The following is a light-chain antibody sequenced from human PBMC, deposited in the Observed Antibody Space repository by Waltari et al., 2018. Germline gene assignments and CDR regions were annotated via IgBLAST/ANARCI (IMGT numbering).Light chain of an antibody. CDR2: WAS. J-gene: IGKJ2*01. CDR3: QQYYDTPYT. Sequence: DIVMTQSPDSLVVSLGERATINCKSSRNILYSPNHKDFLDWYQQKPGQPPKLLIYWASTRESGVPDRFTGSGSGTDFSLTISSLQAEDVAVYYCQQYYDTPYTFGQGTKLEIK. CDR1: RNILYSPNHKDF. V-gene: IGKV4-1*01.